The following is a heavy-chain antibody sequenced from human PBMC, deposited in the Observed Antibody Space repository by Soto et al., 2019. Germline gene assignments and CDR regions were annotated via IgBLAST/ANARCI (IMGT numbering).Heavy chain of an antibody. J-gene: IGHJ4*02. D-gene: IGHD3-16*01. CDR3: TGPGGCHHNLFAY. CDR1: GFGFGDAW. CDR2: IKKKVDGGTT. Sequence: GGALRLSWAGPGFGFGDAWLNWVRQAPGKGLEWVGRIKKKVDGGTTEYAAPVKGRFTISRDDSQNTMYLQMNSLKTEDTAVYYCTGPGGCHHNLFAYWGQGSLVIVSS. V-gene: IGHV3-15*07.